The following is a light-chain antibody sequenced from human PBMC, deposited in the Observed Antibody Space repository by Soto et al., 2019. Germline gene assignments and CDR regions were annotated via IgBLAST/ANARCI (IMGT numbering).Light chain of an antibody. CDR2: EAS. J-gene: IGKJ1*01. Sequence: DIQMTQSPSSLAASVGDRVTITCRASQSVINFLAWYQHKPGEAPKLLIAEASRLESGVPSRFSGGGSGTDFTLTISGLEPEDFAVYYCQQYGDSPRTFGQGTKVDI. CDR3: QQYGDSPRT. V-gene: IGKV1-5*01. CDR1: QSVINF.